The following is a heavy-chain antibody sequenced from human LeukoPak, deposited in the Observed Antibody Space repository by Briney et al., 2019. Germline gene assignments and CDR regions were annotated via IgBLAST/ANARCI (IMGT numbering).Heavy chain of an antibody. CDR2: IYYSGST. CDR3: AGAPPLLYSSSSLGAFDI. V-gene: IGHV4-59*01. D-gene: IGHD6-13*01. CDR1: GGSLSSYY. J-gene: IGHJ3*02. Sequence: SETLSLTCTVSGGSLSSYYWSWIRQPPGKGLEWIGHIYYSGSTNYNPSLRSRVTISVDTSKNQFSLKLNSVTAADTAVYYCAGAPPLLYSSSSLGAFDIWGQGTMVTVSS.